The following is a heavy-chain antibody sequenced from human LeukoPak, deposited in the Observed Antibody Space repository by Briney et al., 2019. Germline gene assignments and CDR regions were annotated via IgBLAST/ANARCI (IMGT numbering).Heavy chain of an antibody. Sequence: GASVKVSCKASGYTFTGYYMHWVRQAPGQGLEWMGWINPNSGGTNYAQKFQGRVTMTRDTSISTAYMELSRLRSDDTAAYYCARPLVVVAANWFDPWGQGTLVTVSS. CDR1: GYTFTGYY. D-gene: IGHD2-15*01. CDR2: INPNSGGT. V-gene: IGHV1-2*02. CDR3: ARPLVVVAANWFDP. J-gene: IGHJ5*02.